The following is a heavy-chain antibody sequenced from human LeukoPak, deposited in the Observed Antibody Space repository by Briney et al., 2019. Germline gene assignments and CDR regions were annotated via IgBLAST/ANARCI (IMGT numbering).Heavy chain of an antibody. Sequence: PGGSLRLSCAASGFTFSSYSMNWVRQAPGKGLEWVSSISSSNSYIYYADSVKGRFTISRDNAKNSLYLQMNSLRAEDTAVYYCARDRDGDSGYLGWWGQGTLVTVYS. V-gene: IGHV3-21*01. J-gene: IGHJ4*02. CDR2: ISSSNSYI. CDR1: GFTFSSYS. D-gene: IGHD5-12*01. CDR3: ARDRDGDSGYLGW.